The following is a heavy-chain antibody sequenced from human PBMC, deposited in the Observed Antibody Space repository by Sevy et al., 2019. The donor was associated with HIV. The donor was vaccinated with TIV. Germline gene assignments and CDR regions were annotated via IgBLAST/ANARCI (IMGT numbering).Heavy chain of an antibody. CDR2: ISGSGSSI. V-gene: IGHV3-48*03. D-gene: IGHD1-26*01. CDR1: GFTFSNYE. CDR3: ARDLGSPDAFDI. J-gene: IGHJ3*02. Sequence: GGSLRLSCVASGFTFSNYEMNWVRQAPGKGLEWVSYISGSGSSIYYADSVKGRFSNSRDNAKNSLFLQVNSLRAEDTAVYYCARDLGSPDAFDIWGQGTMVTVSS.